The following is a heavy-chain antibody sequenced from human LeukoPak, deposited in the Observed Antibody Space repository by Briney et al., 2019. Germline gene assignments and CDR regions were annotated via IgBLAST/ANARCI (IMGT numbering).Heavy chain of an antibody. CDR1: GGSISNYY. CDR2: IYTSGST. J-gene: IGHJ4*02. Sequence: SETLSLTCTVSGGSISNYYWSWIRQPAGKGLEWIGRIYTSGSTNYNPSLKSRVTMSVDTSKNQFSLKLSSVTAADTAVYYCARIGGSYYEYYLDYWGQGTLVTVSS. CDR3: ARIGGSYYEYYLDY. D-gene: IGHD1-26*01. V-gene: IGHV4-4*07.